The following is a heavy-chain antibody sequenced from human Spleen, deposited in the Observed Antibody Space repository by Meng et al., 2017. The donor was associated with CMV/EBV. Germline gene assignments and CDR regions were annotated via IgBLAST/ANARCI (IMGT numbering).Heavy chain of an antibody. V-gene: IGHV1-8*02. J-gene: IGHJ4*02. CDR3: ARAHYCSSTSCYEDY. D-gene: IGHD2-2*01. CDR2: MNPNSGNT. Sequence: ASVKVSCKTTGYIFVNYGISWVRQATGQGLEWMGWMNPNSGNTGYAQKFQGRVTMTRNTSISTAYMELSSLRSEDTAVYYCARAHYCSSTSCYEDYWGQGTLVTVSS. CDR1: GYIFVNYG.